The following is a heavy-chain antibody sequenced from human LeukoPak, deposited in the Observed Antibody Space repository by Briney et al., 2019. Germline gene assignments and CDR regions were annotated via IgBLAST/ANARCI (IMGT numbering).Heavy chain of an antibody. CDR2: IIAYNGNI. CDR3: ARSINPYGGRRNTAMVPNAFDI. D-gene: IGHD5-18*01. V-gene: IGHV1-18*01. J-gene: IGHJ3*02. CDR1: GYTFTSYG. Sequence: ASVKVSCKASGYTFTSYGFNWVRQAPGQGLEWMGWIIAYNGNINYAQKLQGRVTMTTDTSTSTAYMELSSLRSEDTAVYYCARSINPYGGRRNTAMVPNAFDIWGQGTMVTVSS.